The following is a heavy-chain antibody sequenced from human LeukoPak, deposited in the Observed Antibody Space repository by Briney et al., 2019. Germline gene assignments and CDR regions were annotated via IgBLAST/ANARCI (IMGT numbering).Heavy chain of an antibody. V-gene: IGHV1-2*02. CDR1: GYTFTGYY. CDR2: INPNSGGT. J-gene: IGHJ4*02. Sequence: ASVKVSCKASGYTFTGYYMHWVRQAPGQGLEWMGWINPNSGGTKTAQTFQGRVTLTRDTSISTAYMELSRLRSDDTAVYFCARSVVAGSGNFDYWGQGTLVTVSS. D-gene: IGHD6-19*01. CDR3: ARSVVAGSGNFDY.